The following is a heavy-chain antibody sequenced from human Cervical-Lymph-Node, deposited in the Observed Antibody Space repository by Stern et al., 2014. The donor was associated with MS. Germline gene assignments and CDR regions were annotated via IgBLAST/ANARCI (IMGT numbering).Heavy chain of an antibody. CDR2: IIPIFGTA. J-gene: IGHJ3*02. V-gene: IGHV1-69*06. CDR1: GGTFSIYA. CDR3: ARDIAVAGTWGSAFDI. Sequence: VQLVESGAEVKKPGSSVKVSCKASGGTFSIYAISWVRQAPGQGLEWMGGIIPIFGTANYAQKCQDRVKITADISTSTAYMELSSLRSDDTAVYYCARDIAVAGTWGSAFDIWGQGTMVTVSS. D-gene: IGHD6-19*01.